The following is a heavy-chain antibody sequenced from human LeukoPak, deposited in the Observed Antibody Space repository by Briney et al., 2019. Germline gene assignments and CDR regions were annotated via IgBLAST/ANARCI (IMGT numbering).Heavy chain of an antibody. CDR2: FNPENGNT. CDR1: GYSFVGYG. D-gene: IGHD1-26*01. Sequence: AASVKVSCKASGYSFVGYGITWVRQAPGQGLEWMGWFNPENGNTNYAQKVQGRVTMTADTSTSTSYMELRSLRSDDTAVYYCARDLHSGSYSYWYFDLWGRGTLVTVSS. J-gene: IGHJ2*01. V-gene: IGHV1-18*01. CDR3: ARDLHSGSYSYWYFDL.